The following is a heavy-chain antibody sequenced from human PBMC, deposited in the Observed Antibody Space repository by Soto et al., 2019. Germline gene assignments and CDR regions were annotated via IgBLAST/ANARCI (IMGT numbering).Heavy chain of an antibody. CDR2: ISYDGSNK. CDR1: GFTFSSYG. CDR3: AKVRITMIVVVITTPRPHFDY. J-gene: IGHJ4*02. Sequence: PGGSLRLSCAASGFTFSSYGMHWVRQAPGKGLEWVAVISYDGSNKYYADSVKGRFTISRDNSKNTLYLQMNSLRAEDTVVYYFAKVRITMIVVVITTPRPHFDYWGQGTLVTVSS. D-gene: IGHD3-22*01. V-gene: IGHV3-30*18.